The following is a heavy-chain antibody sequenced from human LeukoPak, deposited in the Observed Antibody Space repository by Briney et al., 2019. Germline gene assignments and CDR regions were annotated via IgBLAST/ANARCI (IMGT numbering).Heavy chain of an antibody. J-gene: IGHJ4*02. CDR1: GDSLNRGSYY. Sequence: SETLSLTCSVSGDSLNRGSYYWNWIWQPAGKGLEWLGRISASGNTNYNPSLKSRVTISVDASKNQFSLRLTSVTAADTAVYYCARHPLYCSGGSCYGGRIDYWGQGTLVTVSS. D-gene: IGHD2-15*01. CDR2: ISASGNT. CDR3: ARHPLYCSGGSCYGGRIDY. V-gene: IGHV4-61*02.